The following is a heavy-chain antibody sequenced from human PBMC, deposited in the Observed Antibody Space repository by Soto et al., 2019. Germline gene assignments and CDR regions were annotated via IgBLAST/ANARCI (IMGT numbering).Heavy chain of an antibody. J-gene: IGHJ4*02. CDR2: ISAYNGNT. V-gene: IGHV1-18*01. CDR3: ARDRPYYYDSSGQIDY. Sequence: QVQLVQSGAEVKKPGASVKVSCKASGYTFTSYGISWVRQAPGQGLEWMGWISAYNGNTNYAQKLQGRVTMTTDTXTXXAYMELRSLRSDDTAVYYCARDRPYYYDSSGQIDYWGQGTLVTVSS. D-gene: IGHD3-22*01. CDR1: GYTFTSYG.